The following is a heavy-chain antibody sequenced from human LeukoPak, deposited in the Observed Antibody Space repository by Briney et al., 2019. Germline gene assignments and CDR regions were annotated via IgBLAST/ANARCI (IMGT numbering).Heavy chain of an antibody. Sequence: PSETLSLTCTVSGGSISSYYWSWIRQPPGKGLEWIGYIYYSGSTNYNPSLKSRVTISVDTSKNQFSLKLSSVTAADTAVYYCASTAAAGPAEYFQHWGQGTLVTVSS. CDR3: ASTAAAGPAEYFQH. CDR1: GGSISSYY. V-gene: IGHV4-59*08. J-gene: IGHJ1*01. D-gene: IGHD6-13*01. CDR2: IYYSGST.